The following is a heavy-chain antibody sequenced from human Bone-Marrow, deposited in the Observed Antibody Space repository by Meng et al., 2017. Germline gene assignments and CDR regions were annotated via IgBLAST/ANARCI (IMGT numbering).Heavy chain of an antibody. Sequence: QVQLQESGPGLVKPSQTLSLTCTVSGGSISSGGYYWSWIRQHPGKGLEWIGYIYYSGSTYYNPSLKSRVTISVDTSKNQLSLKLSSVTAADTAVYYCARGPLSAAGTMGYFQHWGQGTLVTVSS. CDR3: ARGPLSAAGTMGYFQH. J-gene: IGHJ1*01. CDR2: IYYSGST. CDR1: GGSISSGGYY. D-gene: IGHD6-13*01. V-gene: IGHV4-31*03.